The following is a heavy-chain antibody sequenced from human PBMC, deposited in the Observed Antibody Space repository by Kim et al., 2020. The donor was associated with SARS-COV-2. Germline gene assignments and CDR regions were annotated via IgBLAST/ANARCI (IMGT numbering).Heavy chain of an antibody. D-gene: IGHD4-17*01. CDR3: ARDRDYGTPSYYGMDV. CDR1: GYTFTSYY. J-gene: IGHJ6*02. V-gene: IGHV1-46*01. CDR2: INPSGGST. Sequence: ASVKVSCKASGYTFTSYYMHWVRQAPGQGLEWMGIINPSGGSTSYAQKFQGRVTMTRDTSTSTVYMELSSLRSEDTAVYYCARDRDYGTPSYYGMDVWGQGTTVTVSS.